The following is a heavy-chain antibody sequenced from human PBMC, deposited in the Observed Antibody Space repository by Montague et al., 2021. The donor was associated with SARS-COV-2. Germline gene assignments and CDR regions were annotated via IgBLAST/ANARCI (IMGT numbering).Heavy chain of an antibody. Sequence: SETLSLTCTVSGGSISSYYWSWIRQPPGKGLEWIWYMNHSGSSNYNPSLKSRVTLSVDTSKNQFSLKLNAVTAADTAVCYCAGDFDYWGQGTLVTVSS. CDR3: AGDFDY. CDR2: MNHSGSS. CDR1: GGSISSYY. V-gene: IGHV4-59*13. J-gene: IGHJ4*02.